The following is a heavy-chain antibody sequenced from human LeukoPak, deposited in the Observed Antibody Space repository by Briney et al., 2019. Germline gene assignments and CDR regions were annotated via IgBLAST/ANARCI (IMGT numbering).Heavy chain of an antibody. CDR2: IDGGGGST. V-gene: IGHV3-23*01. CDR3: ARGFSGTYPFYYDY. CDR1: GFTFSSYV. J-gene: IGHJ4*02. D-gene: IGHD1-26*01. Sequence: TGGSLRLSCAASGFTFSSYVITWVRQAPGKGLEWVVAIDGGGGSTYYADSVKGRFTVSRDNSKNTLYLQMNSLSAEDTAVYYCARGFSGTYPFYYDYWGQGTLVTVSS.